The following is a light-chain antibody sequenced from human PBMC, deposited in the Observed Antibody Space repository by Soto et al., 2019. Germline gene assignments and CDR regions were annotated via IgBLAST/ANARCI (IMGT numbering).Light chain of an antibody. CDR3: FSYAGSYTWV. J-gene: IGLJ2*01. CDR2: DVS. Sequence: QSALSQPRSVSGSPGQSVSISCTGTSSDVGGYNYVSWYQQNPGKAPKLMIYDVSKRPSGVPDRFSGSKSGNTASLTISGLQAEYEAEYYCFSYAGSYTWVFGGGTHLTVL. V-gene: IGLV2-11*01. CDR1: SSDVGGYNY.